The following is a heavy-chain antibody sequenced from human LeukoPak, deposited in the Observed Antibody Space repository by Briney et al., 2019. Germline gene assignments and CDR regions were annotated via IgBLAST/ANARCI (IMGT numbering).Heavy chain of an antibody. V-gene: IGHV3-30*03. Sequence: GRSLRLSCAASGFTFSSYGMHWVRQAPGKGLEWVAVISYDGSNKYYADSVKGRFTISRDNSKNTLYLQMNSLRAEDTAVYYCARDWGIQLWPDYWGQGTLVTVSS. CDR2: ISYDGSNK. J-gene: IGHJ4*02. D-gene: IGHD5-18*01. CDR3: ARDWGIQLWPDY. CDR1: GFTFSSYG.